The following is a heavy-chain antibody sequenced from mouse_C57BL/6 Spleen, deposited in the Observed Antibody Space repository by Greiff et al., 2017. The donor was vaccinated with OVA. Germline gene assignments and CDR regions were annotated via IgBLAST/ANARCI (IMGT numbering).Heavy chain of an antibody. CDR3: ARYSNWYFDV. CDR1: GFNIKDYY. V-gene: IGHV14-2*01. CDR2: IDPEDGET. D-gene: IGHD2-5*01. Sequence: VQLKESGAELVKPGASVKLSCTASGFNIKDYYMHWVKQRTEQGLEWIGRIDPEDGETKYATKFQGKATITADTSSNTAYLQLSSLTSEDTAVYYCARYSNWYFDVWGTGTTVTVSS. J-gene: IGHJ1*03.